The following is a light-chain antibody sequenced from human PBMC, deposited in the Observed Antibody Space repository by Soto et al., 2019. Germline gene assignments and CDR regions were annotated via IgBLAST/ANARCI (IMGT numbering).Light chain of an antibody. V-gene: IGLV2-23*02. CDR1: SRDVGNYNL. CDR3: CSYADNNIV. Sequence: HCALTQPSSVSASPGPSITISCTGTSRDVGNYNLVSWYQHHPDKAPKLMIYEVTRRPSGVSNRFSGSKSGNTASLTISGLQAEDEADDYCCSYADNNIVFGGGTKVTVL. J-gene: IGLJ3*02. CDR2: EVT.